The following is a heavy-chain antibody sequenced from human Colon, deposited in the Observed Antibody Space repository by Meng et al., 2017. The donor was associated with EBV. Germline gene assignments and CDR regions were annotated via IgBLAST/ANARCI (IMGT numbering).Heavy chain of an antibody. CDR2: IYYSGST. Sequence: HVQLQEPCPGLVKPSQTLSLTCAVSGGSISSGGYYWSWIRQPPGNGLEWIGYIYYSGSTYYIPSLKSRVTISVDTAKNQFSLKLSSVTAADTAVYYCARSAMISAWFDPWGQGTLVTVSS. D-gene: IGHD3-22*01. J-gene: IGHJ5*02. V-gene: IGHV4-30-4*01. CDR3: ARSAMISAWFDP. CDR1: GGSISSGGYY.